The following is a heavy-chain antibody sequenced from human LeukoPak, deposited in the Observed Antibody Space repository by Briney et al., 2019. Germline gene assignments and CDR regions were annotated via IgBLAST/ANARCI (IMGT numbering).Heavy chain of an antibody. CDR3: ARGQHGAAAGTWYFDY. V-gene: IGHV4-34*01. CDR1: GGSFSGYY. CDR2: INHSGST. J-gene: IGHJ4*02. Sequence: PSETLSLTCAVYGGSFSGYYWSWIRQPPGKGLEWIGEINHSGSTNYNPSLKSRVTISVDTSKNQFSLKLSSVTAADTAVYYCARGQHGAAAGTWYFDYWGQGTLVTVSS. D-gene: IGHD6-13*01.